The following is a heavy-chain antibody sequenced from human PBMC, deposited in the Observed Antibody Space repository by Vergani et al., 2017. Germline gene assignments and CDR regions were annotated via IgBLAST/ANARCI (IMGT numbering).Heavy chain of an antibody. D-gene: IGHD3-3*01. J-gene: IGHJ5*02. CDR3: ARDTPVVRFLEWLPSAHWFDP. CDR1: GFTFSSYS. CDR2: ISSSSSYI. V-gene: IGHV3-21*01. Sequence: EVQLLESGGGLVKPGGSLRLSCAASGFTFSSYSMNWVRQAPGKGLEWVSSISSSSSYIYYADSVKGRFTISRDNAKNSLYLQMNSLRAEDTAVYYCARDTPVVRFLEWLPSAHWFDPWGQGTLVTVSS.